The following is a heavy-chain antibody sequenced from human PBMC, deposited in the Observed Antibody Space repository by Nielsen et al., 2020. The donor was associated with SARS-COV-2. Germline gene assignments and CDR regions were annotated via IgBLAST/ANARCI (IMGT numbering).Heavy chain of an antibody. J-gene: IGHJ4*02. V-gene: IGHV3-30*04. D-gene: IGHD6-13*01. CDR3: ALGAAAGRFDY. CDR2: ISYDGSNK. Sequence: GESLKISCAASGFTFSSYAMHWVRQAPGKGLEWVAVISYDGSNKYYADSVKGRFTISRDNSKNTLYLQMNSLRAEDTAVYYCALGAAAGRFDYWGQGTLVTVSS. CDR1: GFTFSSYA.